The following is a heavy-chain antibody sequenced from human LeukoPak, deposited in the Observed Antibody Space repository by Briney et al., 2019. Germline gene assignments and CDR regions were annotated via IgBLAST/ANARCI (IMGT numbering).Heavy chain of an antibody. CDR1: GGSISSGGYY. CDR2: IYYSGST. D-gene: IGHD3-22*01. CDR3: ARDSSGYYSALGTR. V-gene: IGHV4-30-4*08. J-gene: IGHJ4*02. Sequence: PSETLSLTCTVSGGSISSGGYYWSWIRQHPGKGLEWIGYIYYSGSTYYNPSLKSRVTISVDTSKNQLSLKLSSVTAADTAVYYCARDSSGYYSALGTRWGQGTLVTVSS.